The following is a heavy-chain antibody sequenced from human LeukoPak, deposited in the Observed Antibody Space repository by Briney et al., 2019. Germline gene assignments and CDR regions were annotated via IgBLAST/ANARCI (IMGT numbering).Heavy chain of an antibody. V-gene: IGHV3-48*02. Sequence: PGGSLRLSCAPSGFTFSSYSMDWVRQAPGKGLEWVSYISSSSRTIYYADSVKGRFTISRDNAMNSLYLQMNSLRDEDTAVYYCARDTSTDNYYDSSGYGGDAFDVWGQGTMVTVSS. J-gene: IGHJ3*01. CDR3: ARDTSTDNYYDSSGYGGDAFDV. CDR1: GFTFSSYS. D-gene: IGHD3-22*01. CDR2: ISSSSRTI.